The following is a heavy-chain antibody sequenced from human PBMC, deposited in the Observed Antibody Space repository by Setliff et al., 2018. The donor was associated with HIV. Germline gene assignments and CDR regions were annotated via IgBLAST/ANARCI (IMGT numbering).Heavy chain of an antibody. V-gene: IGHV4-39*07. J-gene: IGHJ5*01. CDR3: AGRTTVGSLA. Sequence: NPSETLSLTCTVSGGSISSSGYYWGWIRQPPGKGLEWIGSIYYRGSTYYNPSLKSRVTISVDTSKNQFSLKLSSVTAADTAVYYCAGRTTVGSLAWGQGTLVAVSS. D-gene: IGHD3-10*01. CDR1: GGSISSSGYY. CDR2: IYYRGST.